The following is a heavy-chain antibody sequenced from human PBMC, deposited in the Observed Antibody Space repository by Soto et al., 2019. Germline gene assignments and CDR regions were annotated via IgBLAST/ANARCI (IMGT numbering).Heavy chain of an antibody. J-gene: IGHJ4*02. CDR1: GFTFSSYS. V-gene: IGHV3-48*02. D-gene: IGHD4-17*01. CDR2: ITSSSDTI. CDR3: ARLPKGTTVTA. Sequence: EVQLVESGGGLVQPGGSLRLSCAASGFTFSSYSMNWVRQAPGKGLEWVSYITSSSDTIYYADSVKGRFTISRDNAKNSLSLQMNSLGDEDTAVYYCARLPKGTTVTAWGQGTLVTVSS.